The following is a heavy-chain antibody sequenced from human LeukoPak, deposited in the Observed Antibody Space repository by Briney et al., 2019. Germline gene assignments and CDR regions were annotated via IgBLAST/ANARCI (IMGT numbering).Heavy chain of an antibody. D-gene: IGHD5-18*01. CDR3: ARDLSGIAGYTYGRGIDY. V-gene: IGHV3-7*01. J-gene: IGHJ4*02. CDR1: GFTFSSYW. Sequence: GGSLRLSCAASGFTFSSYWMSWVRQAPGKGLEWVANIKKDGSEKFYVDAVKGRFTISRDNAKTSLYLQMNSLRAEDTAVYYCARDLSGIAGYTYGRGIDYWGQGTLVTVSS. CDR2: IKKDGSEK.